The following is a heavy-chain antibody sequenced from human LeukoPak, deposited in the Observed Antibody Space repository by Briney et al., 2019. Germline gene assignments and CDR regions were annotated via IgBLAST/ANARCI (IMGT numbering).Heavy chain of an antibody. D-gene: IGHD6-19*01. CDR3: AKDIDSSGGGGFDC. V-gene: IGHV3-43D*03. CDR1: GFTFNDYA. J-gene: IGHJ4*02. Sequence: PGGSLRLSCAASGFTFNDYAIHWVRQAPGKGLEWVSLLNWDGSSTSYADSVKGRFTISRDNRKNSLYLQMNSLRAEDTALYYCAKDIDSSGGGGFDCWGRGTLVTVSS. CDR2: LNWDGSST.